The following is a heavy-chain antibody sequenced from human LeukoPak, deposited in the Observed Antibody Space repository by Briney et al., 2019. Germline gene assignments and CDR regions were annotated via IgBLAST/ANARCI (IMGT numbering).Heavy chain of an antibody. CDR3: ARDAILTGRFDY. V-gene: IGHV3-7*04. CDR1: GFTSSSYW. J-gene: IGHJ4*02. CDR2: IKRDGSEK. Sequence: PGGSLRLSCAASGFTSSSYWMSWVRQAPGKGLAWVANIKRDGSEKYYVDSVKGRFTISRDNAKNSLYLQMNSLRDEDTAVYYCARDAILTGRFDYWGQGSLVTVSS. D-gene: IGHD3-9*01.